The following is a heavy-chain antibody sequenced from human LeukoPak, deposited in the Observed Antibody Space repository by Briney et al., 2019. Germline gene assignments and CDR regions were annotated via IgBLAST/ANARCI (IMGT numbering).Heavy chain of an antibody. D-gene: IGHD6-19*01. CDR1: GGSISSSSYY. Sequence: SETLSLTCTVSGGSISSSSYYWGWIRQPPGQGLEWIGSIYYSGSAYYNPSLKSRVTISVDTSKNQFSPKLTSVTAADTAVYYCPRGRYSSGWYEFDYWGQGTLVTVSS. CDR2: IYYSGSA. CDR3: PRGRYSSGWYEFDY. J-gene: IGHJ4*02. V-gene: IGHV4-39*01.